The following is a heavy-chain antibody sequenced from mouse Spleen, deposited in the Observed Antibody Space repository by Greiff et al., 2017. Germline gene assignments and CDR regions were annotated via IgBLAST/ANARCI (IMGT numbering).Heavy chain of an antibody. CDR3: ARQGGYDGRGFDY. CDR1: GFTFSDYG. V-gene: IGHV5-15*01. CDR2: ISNLAYSI. J-gene: IGHJ2*01. D-gene: IGHD2-2*01. Sequence: EVKLVESGGGLVKPGGSLKLSCAASGFTFSDYGMAWVRQAPGKGPEWVAFISNLAYSIYYADTVTGRFTISRENAKNTLYLEMSSLRSEDTAMYYCARQGGYDGRGFDYWGQGTTLTVSS.